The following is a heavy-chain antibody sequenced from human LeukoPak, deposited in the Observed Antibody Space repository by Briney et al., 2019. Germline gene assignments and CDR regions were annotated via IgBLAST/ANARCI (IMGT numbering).Heavy chain of an antibody. D-gene: IGHD1-26*01. Sequence: SETLSLTCTVSGGSISSNFWNWVRQPPGKGLEWIGFIYDNGSTKYSPSLKSRVTMSVDTSKQQFSLKLSSVTAADTAVYYCARDVGRTCNEYYFDSWGQGTLVTVSS. J-gene: IGHJ4*02. CDR3: ARDVGRTCNEYYFDS. V-gene: IGHV4-59*01. CDR1: GGSISSNF. CDR2: IYDNGST.